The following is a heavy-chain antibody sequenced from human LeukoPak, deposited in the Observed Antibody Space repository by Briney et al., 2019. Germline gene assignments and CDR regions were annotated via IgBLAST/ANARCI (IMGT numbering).Heavy chain of an antibody. V-gene: IGHV3-15*01. CDR3: TTDLSGRYCSSTSCSVH. Sequence: GGSLRLSCAASGFTFSNAWMSWVRQAPGKGLEWVGRIKSKTDGGTTDYAAPVKGRFTISRDDSTNTLYLQMNSLKTEVTAVYYCTTDLSGRYCSSTSCSVHGGQGTLVTVSA. CDR2: IKSKTDGGTT. CDR1: GFTFSNAW. D-gene: IGHD2-2*01. J-gene: IGHJ4*02.